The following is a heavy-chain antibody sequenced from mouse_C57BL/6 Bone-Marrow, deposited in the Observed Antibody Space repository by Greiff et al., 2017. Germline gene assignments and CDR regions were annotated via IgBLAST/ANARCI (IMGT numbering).Heavy chain of an antibody. Sequence: EVHLVESGGDLVKPGGSLKLSCAASGFTFSSYGMSWVRQTPDKRLEWVATISSGGSYTYYPDSVKGRFTISRDNAKNTLYLQMSSLKSEDTAMYYCARPSLYYSNYYWGQGTLVTVSA. V-gene: IGHV5-6*01. D-gene: IGHD2-5*01. CDR1: GFTFSSYG. CDR2: ISSGGSYT. CDR3: ARPSLYYSNYY. J-gene: IGHJ3*01.